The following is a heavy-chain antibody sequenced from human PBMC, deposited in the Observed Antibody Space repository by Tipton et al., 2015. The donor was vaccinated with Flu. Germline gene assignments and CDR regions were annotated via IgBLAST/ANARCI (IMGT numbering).Heavy chain of an antibody. J-gene: IGHJ5*02. CDR3: ARRSVAGPSNWFDP. Sequence: TLSLTCTVSGGSISPYCWSWIRQPAGKGLEWIGRIFTTDGSTNYNPSLKSRVTMSVDTAKNQFSLKLSSVTAADTAVYYCARRSVAGPSNWFDPWGQGTLVTVSS. V-gene: IGHV4-4*07. CDR1: GGSISPYC. CDR2: IFTTDGST. D-gene: IGHD6-19*01.